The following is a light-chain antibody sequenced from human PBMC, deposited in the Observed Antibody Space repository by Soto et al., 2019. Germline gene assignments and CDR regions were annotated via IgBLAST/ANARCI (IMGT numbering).Light chain of an antibody. V-gene: IGLV6-57*04. CDR1: SGSIASNY. J-gene: IGLJ2*01. Sequence: NFMLTQPHSVSESPGKTVTISCTRSSGSIASNYVQWYQQRPGSAPTTVIYEDNQRPCGVPDRFSGSIDSSSNSASLTICGLKTEDEADYYCQSYDSSNQNVVFGGGTKLTVL. CDR3: QSYDSSNQNVV. CDR2: EDN.